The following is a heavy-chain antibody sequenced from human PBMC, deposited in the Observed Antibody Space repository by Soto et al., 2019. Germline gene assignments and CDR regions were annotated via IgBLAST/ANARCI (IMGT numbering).Heavy chain of an antibody. CDR3: ARTYGSGDYFLPFEY. D-gene: IGHD3-10*01. CDR2: IRVYNGNI. Sequence: QVQLLQSGAEVKKPGASVKVSCKASGYMFNTYGITWVRQAPGKGLEWMGWIRVYNGNIDYAQKFEGRVTMTIDTSTSTAYMELKSLTSDVTAVYYCARTYGSGDYFLPFEYWGQGTPVSVSS. V-gene: IGHV1-18*01. J-gene: IGHJ4*02. CDR1: GYMFNTYG.